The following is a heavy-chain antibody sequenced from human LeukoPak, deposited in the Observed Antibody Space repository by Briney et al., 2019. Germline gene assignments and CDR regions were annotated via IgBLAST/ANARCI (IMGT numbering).Heavy chain of an antibody. V-gene: IGHV3-53*01. J-gene: IGHJ6*03. CDR3: ARDSGCPACYYYYMDV. CDR1: GFTVSSNY. CDR2: IYSGGST. Sequence: GGSLRLSCAASGFTVSSNYMSWVRQAPGKGLEWVSVIYSGGSTYYADSVKGRFTISRDNSKNTLYLQMNSLRAEDTAVYYCARDSGCPACYYYYMDVWGKGTTVTVSS. D-gene: IGHD5-12*01.